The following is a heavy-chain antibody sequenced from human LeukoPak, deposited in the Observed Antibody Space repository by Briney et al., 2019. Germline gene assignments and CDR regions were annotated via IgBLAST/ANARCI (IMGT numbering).Heavy chain of an antibody. CDR2: IYYSGST. CDR1: GGSFSGYY. J-gene: IGHJ3*02. Sequence: SETLSLTCAVYGGSFSGYYWSWIRQHPGKGLEWIGYIYYSGSTYYNPSLKSRVTISVDTSKNQFSLKLSSVTAADTAVYYCASFPMITFGGVIVTDAFDIWGQGTMVTVSS. CDR3: ASFPMITFGGVIVTDAFDI. V-gene: IGHV4-31*11. D-gene: IGHD3-16*02.